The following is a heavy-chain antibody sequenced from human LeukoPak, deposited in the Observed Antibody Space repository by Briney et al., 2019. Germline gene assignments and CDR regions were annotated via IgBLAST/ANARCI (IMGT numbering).Heavy chain of an antibody. CDR2: IRSDGTND. V-gene: IGHV3-30*02. CDR3: ARAGGTRGIEGIPLRGDAFDI. Sequence: GGSLRLSCAASGFTFNNFGMQWARQAPGKGLEWVAFIRSDGTNDDYADSVKGRFTISRDNSRNTLCLQMNSLRTEDTAVYYCARAGGTRGIEGIPLRGDAFDIWGQGTMVTVS. D-gene: IGHD1-26*01. CDR1: GFTFNNFG. J-gene: IGHJ3*02.